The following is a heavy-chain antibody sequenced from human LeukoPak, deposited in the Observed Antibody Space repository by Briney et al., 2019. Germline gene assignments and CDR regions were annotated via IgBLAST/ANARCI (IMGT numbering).Heavy chain of an antibody. D-gene: IGHD4-17*01. CDR3: ATHSGDYTAPLDY. Sequence: GGSLRLSCAASGFTFSSYALSWVRQAPGKGLEWVSSISASGGSTYYADSVKGRFTISRDNSKNTLYLQMNSLRAEDTAVYYCATHSGDYTAPLDYWGQGTLVTVSS. CDR1: GFTFSSYA. V-gene: IGHV3-23*01. J-gene: IGHJ4*02. CDR2: ISASGGST.